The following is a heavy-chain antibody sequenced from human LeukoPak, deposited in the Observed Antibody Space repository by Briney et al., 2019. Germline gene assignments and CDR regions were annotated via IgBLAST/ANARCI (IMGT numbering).Heavy chain of an antibody. J-gene: IGHJ4*02. CDR2: IYYSGST. Sequence: PSETLSLTCTVSGGSISSSSYYWGWIRQPPGKGLEWIGSIYYSGSTYYNPSLKSRVTISVDTSKNQFSLKLSSVTAADTAVYYSARSVVRGPFGYWGQGTLVTASS. CDR1: GGSISSSSYY. D-gene: IGHD3-10*01. V-gene: IGHV4-39*07. CDR3: ARSVVRGPFGY.